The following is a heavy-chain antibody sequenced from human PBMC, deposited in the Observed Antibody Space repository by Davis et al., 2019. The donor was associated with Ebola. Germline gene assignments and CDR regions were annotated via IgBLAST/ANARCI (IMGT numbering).Heavy chain of an antibody. J-gene: IGHJ4*02. CDR1: GFPLRLYT. Sequence: SLNLSFPSPGFPLRLYTLPSVRQAPGNGLEWVPAISSDGRNKHYADSVRGRVVISRDTSKDTLYLPMSGLRAEDTAVYYCARGREDYLDYWGQGTLVTVSS. CDR3: ARGREDYLDY. D-gene: IGHD1-26*01. CDR2: ISSDGRNK. V-gene: IGHV3-30*09.